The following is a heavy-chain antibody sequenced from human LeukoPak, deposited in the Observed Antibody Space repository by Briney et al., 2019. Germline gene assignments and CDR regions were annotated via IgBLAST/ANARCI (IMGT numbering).Heavy chain of an antibody. Sequence: PWGSLRLSCAASGFTFSSYAMNWVRQAPGKGLEWVSAMSYSGSSTYYADSVKGRFTISRDNSKNTPYLQMNSLRAEDTAVYYCAKGRSSSFSGFLEYWGQGTLVTVSS. V-gene: IGHV3-23*01. J-gene: IGHJ4*02. CDR2: MSYSGSST. CDR3: AKGRSSSFSGFLEY. D-gene: IGHD6-6*01. CDR1: GFTFSSYA.